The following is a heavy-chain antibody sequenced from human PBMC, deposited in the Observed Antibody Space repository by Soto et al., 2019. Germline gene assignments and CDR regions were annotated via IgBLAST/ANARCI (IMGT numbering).Heavy chain of an antibody. Sequence: QVQLQQWGAGLLKPSETLSLTCAVDGGSFSGYYWSWIRQPPGKGLEWIGEIKHSGSTNYNPSLKSRVTISVDTSKHQFSLKLSSVTAADTAVYYCARAYSSSWYSAYWGQGTLVTVSS. CDR3: ARAYSSSWYSAY. CDR2: IKHSGST. V-gene: IGHV4-34*01. D-gene: IGHD6-13*01. CDR1: GGSFSGYY. J-gene: IGHJ4*02.